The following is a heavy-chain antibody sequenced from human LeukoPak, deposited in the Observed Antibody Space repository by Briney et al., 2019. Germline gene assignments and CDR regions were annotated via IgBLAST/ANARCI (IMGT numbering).Heavy chain of an antibody. V-gene: IGHV3-48*01. J-gene: IGHJ4*02. CDR1: GFTFSSYS. Sequence: PGGSLRLSCSASGFTFSSYSMKWGRQAPGKGLEWVSHITSSSRTIYYADSVKGRFTISRDNAKNSLYLQMNSLRAEDTAVYYCARDSGRGGSCDYWGQGTLVTVSS. D-gene: IGHD2-15*01. CDR2: ITSSSRTI. CDR3: ARDSGRGGSCDY.